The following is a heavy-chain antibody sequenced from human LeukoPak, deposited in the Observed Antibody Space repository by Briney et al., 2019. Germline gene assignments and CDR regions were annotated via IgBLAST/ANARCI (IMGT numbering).Heavy chain of an antibody. CDR1: GGTFSSYA. CDR2: IIPIFGTA. D-gene: IGHD3-22*01. CDR3: ARGWDYDSGGRPTAYVY. J-gene: IGHJ4*02. V-gene: IGHV1-69*13. Sequence: SVKVSCKASGGTFSSYAISGVRQAPGQGLEWMGGIIPIFGTANYAQKFQGKVTITADESTSTAYMELSSLRSEDTAVYYCARGWDYDSGGRPTAYVYWGQGTLVSVSS.